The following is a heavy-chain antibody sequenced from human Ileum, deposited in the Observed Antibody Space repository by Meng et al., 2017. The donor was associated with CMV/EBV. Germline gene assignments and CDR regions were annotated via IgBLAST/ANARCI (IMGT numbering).Heavy chain of an antibody. V-gene: IGHV3-23*01. CDR1: GFTLSNYA. D-gene: IGHD3-3*01. J-gene: IGHJ4*02. CDR2: ISGSGGRR. CDR3: AKEEDDIGSGHYAY. Sequence: EGQGMESGGGLVQPGGSLRRSCAASGFTLSNYAMSWVRQAPGKGLEWVSAISGSGGRRDFADSVKGRFTISRDNSKNTLYLQMNSLRVEDTAIYYCAKEEDDIGSGHYAYWGLGTLVTVSS.